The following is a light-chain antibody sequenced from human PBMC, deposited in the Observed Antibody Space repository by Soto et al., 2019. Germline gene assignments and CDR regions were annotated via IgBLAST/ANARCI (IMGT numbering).Light chain of an antibody. Sequence: EIVLTQSPGTLSLSPGERGTLSCRASQSVSSSYLAWYQQKPGQAPRLLIYGASSRATGIPDRFSGSGSGTDFTLTISRLEPEDFAVYYCQQRAFGQGTKVEIK. CDR2: GAS. V-gene: IGKV3-20*01. CDR1: QSVSSSY. CDR3: QQRA. J-gene: IGKJ1*01.